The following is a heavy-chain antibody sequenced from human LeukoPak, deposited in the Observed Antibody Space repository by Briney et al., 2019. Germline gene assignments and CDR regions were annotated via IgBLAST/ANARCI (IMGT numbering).Heavy chain of an antibody. J-gene: IGHJ4*02. CDR1: GFTFSSYS. Sequence: GGSLRLSCVASGFTFSSYSMSWVRQAPGKGLEWVSYISSSSSTICYADSVKGRFSVSRDNAKNSLYLQMNSLRDEDTAVYYCARDGPYSGSYFADFDYWGQGTLVTVSS. CDR3: ARDGPYSGSYFADFDY. V-gene: IGHV3-48*02. D-gene: IGHD1-26*01. CDR2: ISSSSSTI.